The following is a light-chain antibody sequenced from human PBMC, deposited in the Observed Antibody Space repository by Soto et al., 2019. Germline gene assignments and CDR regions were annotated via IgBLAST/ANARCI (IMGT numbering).Light chain of an antibody. V-gene: IGLV1-44*01. J-gene: IGLJ2*01. Sequence: QSVLTQPPSASGTPGQRVTISCSGSSSNIGSNTVNWYHQLPGTAPKLLIYSNNQRPSGVPDRFSGSKSGTSASLAISGLQSEDEADYYCAAWDDSLSVVFDGGTKVTVL. CDR1: SSNIGSNT. CDR3: AAWDDSLSVV. CDR2: SNN.